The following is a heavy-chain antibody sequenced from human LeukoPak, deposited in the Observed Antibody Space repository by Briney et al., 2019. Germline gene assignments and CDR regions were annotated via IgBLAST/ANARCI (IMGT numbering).Heavy chain of an antibody. Sequence: GGSLRLSCAASGFSVSSNYMSWVRQAPGKGLEWVSVIYSGGSTYYADSVKGRFTISRDNAKNSLYLQMNSLRAEDTAVYYCAELGITMIGGVWGKGTTVTISS. J-gene: IGHJ6*04. V-gene: IGHV3-53*01. CDR2: IYSGGST. CDR3: AELGITMIGGV. D-gene: IGHD3-10*02. CDR1: GFSVSSNY.